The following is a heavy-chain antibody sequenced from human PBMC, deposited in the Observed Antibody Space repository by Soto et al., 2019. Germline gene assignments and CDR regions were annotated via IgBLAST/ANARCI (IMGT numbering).Heavy chain of an antibody. Sequence: XGSLKLSCSASGFTFSNAWMSWVRQAPGSGLDWVGRIKSKTDGGTTDYAAPVKGRFTISRDDSKNTLYLQMNSLKTEDTAVYYCTTDRDSSSWYFDDYDAFDIWGQGTMVTVSS. J-gene: IGHJ3*02. CDR3: TTDRDSSSWYFDDYDAFDI. V-gene: IGHV3-15*01. D-gene: IGHD6-13*01. CDR1: GFTFSNAW. CDR2: IKSKTDGGTT.